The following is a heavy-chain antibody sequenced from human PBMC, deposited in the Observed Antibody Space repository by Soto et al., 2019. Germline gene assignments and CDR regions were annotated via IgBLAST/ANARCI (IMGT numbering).Heavy chain of an antibody. CDR3: SKPRPRMTSGYFFDY. D-gene: IGHD1-1*01. J-gene: IGHJ4*02. Sequence: EVPLLESGGKLVQPGGSLTLSCAASGFTFSTYAMAWVRQAPGKGLEWVSGVSASGLNTDYADPVKGRVYISRDNSKNTVSLHMNSLVAEHTALYYCSKPRPRMTSGYFFDYSGQGTPVTVSS. V-gene: IGHV3-23*01. CDR1: GFTFSTYA. CDR2: VSASGLNT.